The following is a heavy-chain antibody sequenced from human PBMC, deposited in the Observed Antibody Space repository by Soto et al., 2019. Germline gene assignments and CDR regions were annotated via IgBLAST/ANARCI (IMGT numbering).Heavy chain of an antibody. D-gene: IGHD1-26*01. CDR1: GFTFSGYA. CDR3: ARYPYEKMMGATHIGP. CDR2: ITASGDST. Sequence: PGGSLRLSCAVSGFTFSGYAMSWVRQSPGKGLEWVSGITASGDSTDYAGSVKGRFTISRDNPKKTLYLQMNSLRVEDSALYYCARYPYEKMMGATHIGPWGQGTLVTVSS. J-gene: IGHJ5*02. V-gene: IGHV3-23*01.